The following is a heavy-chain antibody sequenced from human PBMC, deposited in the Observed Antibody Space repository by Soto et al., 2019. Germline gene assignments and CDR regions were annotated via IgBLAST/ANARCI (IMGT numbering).Heavy chain of an antibody. V-gene: IGHV4-59*03. Sequence: SETLSLTCTVSGGSISSYYWSWIRQPPGKAPEWIGYVYHNGNAYPKPSLKSRVTISLDGAKNQFSLKMTSVTAADTGLYYCAARPYYYYGLDVWGQGTTVTVSS. CDR3: AARPYYYYGLDV. CDR2: VYHNGNA. CDR1: GGSISSYY. J-gene: IGHJ6*02.